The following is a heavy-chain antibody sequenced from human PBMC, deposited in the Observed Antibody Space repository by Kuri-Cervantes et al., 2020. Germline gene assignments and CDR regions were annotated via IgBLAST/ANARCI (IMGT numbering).Heavy chain of an antibody. CDR3: ARRLHSSGWPVFDF. CDR2: IYHSGST. J-gene: IGHJ4*02. Sequence: SETLSLTCTVSGYSISSGYYWGWIRQPPGKGLEWIGSIYHSGSTYYNPSLKSRVTISVDTSKNQFSLKLSSVTTADTALYYCARRLHSSGWPVFDFWGPGSLVTVSS. V-gene: IGHV4-38-2*02. D-gene: IGHD6-19*01. CDR1: GYSISSGYY.